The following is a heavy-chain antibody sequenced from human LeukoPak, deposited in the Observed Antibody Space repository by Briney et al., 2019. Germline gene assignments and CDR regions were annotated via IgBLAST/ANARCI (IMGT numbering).Heavy chain of an antibody. J-gene: IGHJ3*02. D-gene: IGHD2-2*02. CDR2: IPYDGSNK. V-gene: IGHV3-30*04. Sequence: GRSLRLSCAASGFTFSSYAMHWVRQAPGKGLEWVAVIPYDGSNKYYADSVKGRFTISRDNSKNTLYLQMNSLRAEDTAVYYCARADTLDAFDIWGQGTMVTVSS. CDR3: ARADTLDAFDI. CDR1: GFTFSSYA.